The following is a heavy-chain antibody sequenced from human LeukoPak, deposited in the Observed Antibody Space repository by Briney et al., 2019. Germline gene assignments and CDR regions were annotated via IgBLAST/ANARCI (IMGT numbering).Heavy chain of an antibody. J-gene: IGHJ3*02. V-gene: IGHV3-48*04. CDR3: ARMAVRDAFDI. CDR2: ISSSSSTI. D-gene: IGHD5-24*01. Sequence: GGSLRLSCAASGFTFSSYSMNWVRQAPGKGLEWVSYISSSSSTIYYADSVKGRFTISRDNAKNSLYLQMNSLRAEDTAVYYCARMAVRDAFDIWGQGTMVTVSS. CDR1: GFTFSSYS.